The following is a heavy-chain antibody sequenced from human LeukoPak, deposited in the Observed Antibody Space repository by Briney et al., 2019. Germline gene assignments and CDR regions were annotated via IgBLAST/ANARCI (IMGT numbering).Heavy chain of an antibody. Sequence: QSGGSLRLSCAASGFTFSSYVMSWVRQAPGKGLEWVSEISDSGSHIYYAGSVRGRFTISRDNFKSTLYLQMNSLGADDTAVYYCAKDRYGSGTYGSFDPWGQGTLVTVSS. J-gene: IGHJ5*02. V-gene: IGHV3-23*01. CDR1: GFTFSSYV. CDR2: ISDSGSHI. CDR3: AKDRYGSGTYGSFDP. D-gene: IGHD3-10*01.